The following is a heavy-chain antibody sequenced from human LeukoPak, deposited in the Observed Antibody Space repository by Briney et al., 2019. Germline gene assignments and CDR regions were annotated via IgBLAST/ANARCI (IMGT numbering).Heavy chain of an antibody. Sequence: SETLSLTCAVYGGSFSDYWWTWIRQSPGKGLAWMGGVNHSGRTNYNPSLQRRVSISVDRSKTLYSLKLTSVTAANTALYDCAIRFGRLEAGGTPFDSWGQGTLVTVSS. D-gene: IGHD6-13*01. CDR1: GGSFSDYW. V-gene: IGHV4-34*01. J-gene: IGHJ4*02. CDR3: AIRFGRLEAGGTPFDS. CDR2: VNHSGRT.